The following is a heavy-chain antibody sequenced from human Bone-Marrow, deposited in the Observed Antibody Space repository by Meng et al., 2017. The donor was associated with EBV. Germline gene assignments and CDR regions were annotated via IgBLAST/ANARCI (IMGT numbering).Heavy chain of an antibody. CDR3: AHGLRSFDY. Sequence: HNPLSNFGRTLCNPHTPPHLTRTFRWLRLHTTGVVWARVLKPPGKAPEGLAFVYWDDDKRYSPSLRSRLTITKDTSKNQVVLTMSDMDPVDTATYYCAHGLRSFDYWGQGTLVTVSS. V-gene: IGHV2-5*02. CDR2: VYWDDDK. CDR1: WLRLHTTGVV. J-gene: IGHJ4*02.